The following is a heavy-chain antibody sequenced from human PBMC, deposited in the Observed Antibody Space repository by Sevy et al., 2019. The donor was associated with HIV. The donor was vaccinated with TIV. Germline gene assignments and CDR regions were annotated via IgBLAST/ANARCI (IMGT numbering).Heavy chain of an antibody. V-gene: IGHV4-34*01. CDR3: ARHCSSISCSHVFDI. Sequence: SETLSLTCAVYGGSFSGYYWSWIRQPPGKGLVWIGEINHGGSTNYNPSLKSRVTISVDTSKNQFSLKLTSMTAADTALYYCARHCSSISCSHVFDIWGQGTMVTVSS. J-gene: IGHJ3*02. D-gene: IGHD2-2*01. CDR1: GGSFSGYY. CDR2: INHGGST.